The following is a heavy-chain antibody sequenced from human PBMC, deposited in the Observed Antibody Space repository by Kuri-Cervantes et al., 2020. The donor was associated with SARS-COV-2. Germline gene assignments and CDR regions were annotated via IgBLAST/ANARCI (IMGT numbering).Heavy chain of an antibody. Sequence: SVKVSCKASGGTFSSYAISWVRQAPGQGLEWMGGIIPIFGTANYAQKFQGRVTITTDESTSTAYMELSSLRSEDTAVYYCASHPLSGSSDYYYYYYMDVWGKGTTVTV. V-gene: IGHV1-69*05. CDR2: IIPIFGTA. CDR1: GGTFSSYA. D-gene: IGHD1-26*01. J-gene: IGHJ6*03. CDR3: ASHPLSGSSDYYYYYYMDV.